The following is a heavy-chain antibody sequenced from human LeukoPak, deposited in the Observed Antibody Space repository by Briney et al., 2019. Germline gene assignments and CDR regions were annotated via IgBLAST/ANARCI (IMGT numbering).Heavy chain of an antibody. J-gene: IGHJ4*02. D-gene: IGHD6-19*01. V-gene: IGHV3-30*03. Sequence: GGSLRLSCAASGFSFSRYAMHWVRQAPGKGLEWVAVISYDGSDKYYADSVKGRVTISRDNSEDTLYLEMDSLRPEDTAFYYCARDVSGWYYFDYWGQGILVTVSS. CDR3: ARDVSGWYYFDY. CDR2: ISYDGSDK. CDR1: GFSFSRYA.